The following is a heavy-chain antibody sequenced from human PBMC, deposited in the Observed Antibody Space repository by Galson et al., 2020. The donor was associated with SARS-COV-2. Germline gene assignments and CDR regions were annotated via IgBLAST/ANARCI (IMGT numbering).Heavy chain of an antibody. Sequence: ASVKVSCKASGYTFTSYYIHWVRQAPGQGLEWMGIIDPSGGSTLYAQKLQGRVTMIRDTSTSTVYMELSSLRSEDTAMYYCARDRNDILTGTHFFPIYWGQGTLVTVSS. V-gene: IGHV1-46*01. CDR3: ARDRNDILTGTHFFPIY. J-gene: IGHJ4*02. CDR1: GYTFTSYY. D-gene: IGHD3-9*01. CDR2: IDPSGGST.